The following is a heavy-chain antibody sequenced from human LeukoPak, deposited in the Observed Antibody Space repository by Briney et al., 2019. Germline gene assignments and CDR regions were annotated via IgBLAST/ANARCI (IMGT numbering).Heavy chain of an antibody. V-gene: IGHV3-48*03. D-gene: IGHD5-12*01. CDR2: ISTTANSI. Sequence: GGYLRLSCAASGFTFSSYEMNWVRQAPGKGLEWISYISTTANSIYYADSVKGRLTISRDSAKNSLYLQMSSLRAEDTAVYYCARPVNYGGYDYYYYGMDVWGKGTTVTVSS. CDR1: GFTFSSYE. CDR3: ARPVNYGGYDYYYYGMDV. J-gene: IGHJ6*04.